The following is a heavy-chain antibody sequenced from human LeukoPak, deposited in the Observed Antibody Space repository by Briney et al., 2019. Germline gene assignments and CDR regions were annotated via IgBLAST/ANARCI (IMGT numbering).Heavy chain of an antibody. Sequence: GGSLRLSCAASGFTFSSYGMHWVRQAPGKGLEWVAVISYDGSNKYYADSVKGRFTISRDNSKDTLYLQMNSLRSEDTAVYYCARHIVLMVYAPGWFDPWGQGTLVTVSS. J-gene: IGHJ5*02. CDR1: GFTFSSYG. D-gene: IGHD2-8*01. CDR2: ISYDGSNK. CDR3: ARHIVLMVYAPGWFDP. V-gene: IGHV3-30*03.